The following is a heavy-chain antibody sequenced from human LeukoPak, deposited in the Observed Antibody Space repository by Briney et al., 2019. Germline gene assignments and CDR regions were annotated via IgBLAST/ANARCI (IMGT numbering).Heavy chain of an antibody. CDR2: IYYSGST. CDR1: GGSVSSGSYY. V-gene: IGHV4-61*01. CDR3: ARGYSSGWFGGFDY. Sequence: PSETLSLTCTVSGGSVSSGSYYWSWIRQPPGTGLEWIGYIYYSGSTNYNPSLKSRVTISVDTSKNQFSLKLSSVTAADTAVYYCARGYSSGWFGGFDYWGQGTLVTVSS. D-gene: IGHD6-19*01. J-gene: IGHJ4*02.